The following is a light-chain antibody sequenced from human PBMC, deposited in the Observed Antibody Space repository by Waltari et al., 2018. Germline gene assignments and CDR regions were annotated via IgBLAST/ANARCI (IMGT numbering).Light chain of an antibody. CDR3: QAWDSRGV. V-gene: IGLV3-1*01. Sequence: SSELTQPPSVAVSPGQRANITCSGDKLGDRYVSWYQKKPGQSPILIIYQDTKRPSGIPERFSGSNAGNTATLTIGGTQTMDEADYYCQAWDSRGVFGGGTKLTVL. J-gene: IGLJ3*02. CDR1: KLGDRY. CDR2: QDT.